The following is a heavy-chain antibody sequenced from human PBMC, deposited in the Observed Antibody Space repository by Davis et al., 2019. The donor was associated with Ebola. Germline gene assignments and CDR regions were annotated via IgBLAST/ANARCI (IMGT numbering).Heavy chain of an antibody. CDR3: ARDSSGWYAPFQH. D-gene: IGHD6-19*01. CDR1: GFIFSSYV. J-gene: IGHJ1*01. V-gene: IGHV3-23*01. Sequence: GGSLRLSCAASGFIFSSYVMSWVRQAPGKGLEWVSTLGTSADTYYADSVKGRFTISRDNSKNTLYLQMNSLRAEDTAVYYCARDSSGWYAPFQHWGQGTLVTVSS. CDR2: LGTSADT.